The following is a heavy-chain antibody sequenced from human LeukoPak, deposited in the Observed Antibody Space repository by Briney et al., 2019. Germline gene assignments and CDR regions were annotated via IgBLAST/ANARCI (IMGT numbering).Heavy chain of an antibody. CDR1: GGSISSYY. Sequence: SETLSLTCTVSGGSISSYYWSWIRQPPGKGLEWIGYIYYSGSTNYNPSLKSRVTISVDTSKNQFSLKLSSVTAADTAVYYCAMGARYCSGGSCYVWFDPWGQGTLVTVS. CDR3: AMGARYCSGGSCYVWFDP. V-gene: IGHV4-59*08. J-gene: IGHJ5*02. D-gene: IGHD2-15*01. CDR2: IYYSGST.